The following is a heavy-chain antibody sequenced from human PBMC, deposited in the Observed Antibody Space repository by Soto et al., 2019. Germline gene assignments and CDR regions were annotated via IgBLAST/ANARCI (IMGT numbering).Heavy chain of an antibody. CDR1: GYTFTSYY. J-gene: IGHJ4*02. CDR2: INPSGGSS. CDR3: GRGSLITMIVNY. D-gene: IGHD3-22*01. Sequence: QVQLVQSGAEVKKPGASVKVSCKASGYTFTSYYMHWVRQAPGQGLEWMGIINPSGGSSSYAQKFQGRVTMTRDTSTNTVYMELNSLRSEDTAVYYCGRGSLITMIVNYWGQGTLVTVSS. V-gene: IGHV1-46*01.